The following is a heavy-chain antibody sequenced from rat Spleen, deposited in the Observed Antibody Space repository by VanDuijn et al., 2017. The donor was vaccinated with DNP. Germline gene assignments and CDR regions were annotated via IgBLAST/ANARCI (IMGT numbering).Heavy chain of an antibody. CDR1: GFTFSDFY. CDR3: ARHVLPLRVWDY. D-gene: IGHD1-4*01. CDR2: TNYAGGST. J-gene: IGHJ3*01. Sequence: EVQLVESGGGLVQPGRSLKLSCAASGFTFSDFYMAWVRQAPTKGLEWVAYTNYAGGSTYNGDSVKGRFTISRDNAKSTLYLQMNSLRSEDMATYYCARHVLPLRVWDYWGQGTLVTVSS. V-gene: IGHV5-22*01.